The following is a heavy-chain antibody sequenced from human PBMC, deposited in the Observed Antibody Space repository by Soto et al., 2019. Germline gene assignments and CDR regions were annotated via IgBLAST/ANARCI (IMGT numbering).Heavy chain of an antibody. Sequence: TLALTCAFPGCSSIRGAYSWRWIRQPPGKGLEWIGYIYHSGSTYYNPSLKSRVTISVDRSKDQFSLKLSSVTAADTAVYYCARVGVWGSYRNDAFDIWGQGTMVT. CDR3: ARVGVWGSYRNDAFDI. V-gene: IGHV4-30-2*01. CDR2: IYHSGST. J-gene: IGHJ3*02. D-gene: IGHD3-16*02. CDR1: GCSSIRGAYS.